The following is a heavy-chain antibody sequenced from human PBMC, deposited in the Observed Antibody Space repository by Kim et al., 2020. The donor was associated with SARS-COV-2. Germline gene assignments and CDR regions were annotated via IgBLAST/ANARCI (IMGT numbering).Heavy chain of an antibody. Sequence: GGSLRLSCAASGFTFDDYAMHWVRQAPGKGLEWVSLISGDGGSTYYADSVKGRFTISRDNSKNSLYLQMNSLRTEDTALYYCAKDQWGRYYYDSSGYYFPGYWGQGTLVTVSS. D-gene: IGHD3-22*01. V-gene: IGHV3-43*02. CDR1: GFTFDDYA. CDR2: ISGDGGST. CDR3: AKDQWGRYYYDSSGYYFPGY. J-gene: IGHJ4*02.